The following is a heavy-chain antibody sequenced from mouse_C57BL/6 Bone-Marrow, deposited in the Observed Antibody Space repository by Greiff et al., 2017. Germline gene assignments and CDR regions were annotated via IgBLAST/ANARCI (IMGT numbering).Heavy chain of an antibody. CDR1: GFTFSSYA. Sequence: EVKVVESGGGLVKPGGSLKLSCAASGFTFSSYAMSWVRQTPEKRLEWVATISDGGSYTYYPDNVKGRFTISRDNAKNNLYLQMSHLKSEDTAMYYCARDHCYGPFAYWGQGTLVTVSA. J-gene: IGHJ3*01. D-gene: IGHD1-2*01. CDR3: ARDHCYGPFAY. V-gene: IGHV5-4*01. CDR2: ISDGGSYT.